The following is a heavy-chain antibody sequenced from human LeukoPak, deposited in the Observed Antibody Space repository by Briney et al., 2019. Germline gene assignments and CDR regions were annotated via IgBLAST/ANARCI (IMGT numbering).Heavy chain of an antibody. CDR1: GFTFSSYG. Sequence: QSGGSLRISCAASGFTFSSYGMHWVRQAPGKGLEWVAVIWYDGSNKYYADSVKGRFTISRDNSKNTLYLQMNSLRAEDTAVYYCARDQFLPTRYYFDYWGQGTLVTVSS. CDR3: ARDQFLPTRYYFDY. V-gene: IGHV3-33*01. J-gene: IGHJ4*02. CDR2: IWYDGSNK.